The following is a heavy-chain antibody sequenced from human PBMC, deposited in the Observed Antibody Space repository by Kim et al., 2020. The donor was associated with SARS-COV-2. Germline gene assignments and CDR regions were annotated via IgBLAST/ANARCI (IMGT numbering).Heavy chain of an antibody. CDR3: ARDQSAAAGTCLDY. CDR1: GFTFSSYS. J-gene: IGHJ4*02. Sequence: GGSLRLSCAASGFTFSSYSMNWVRQAPGKGLEWVSSISSSSSYIYYADSVKGRFTISRDNAKNSLYLQMNSLRAEDTAVYYCARDQSAAAGTCLDYWGQGTLVTVSS. V-gene: IGHV3-21*01. CDR2: ISSSSSYI. D-gene: IGHD6-13*01.